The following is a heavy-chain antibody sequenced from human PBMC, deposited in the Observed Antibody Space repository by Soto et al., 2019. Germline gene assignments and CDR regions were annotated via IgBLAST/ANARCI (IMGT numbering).Heavy chain of an antibody. J-gene: IGHJ4*02. Sequence: EFLRLSCAASGFTFSSYSMSWVRQAPGKGLEWVSAISGSGGSTYYADSVKGRFTISRDNSKNTLYLQMNRLRAEDTAVYYCEQVVRGYFDYWGQGTLVTASS. V-gene: IGHV3-23*01. CDR1: GFTFSSYS. CDR3: EQVVRGYFDY. D-gene: IGHD3-10*01. CDR2: ISGSGGST.